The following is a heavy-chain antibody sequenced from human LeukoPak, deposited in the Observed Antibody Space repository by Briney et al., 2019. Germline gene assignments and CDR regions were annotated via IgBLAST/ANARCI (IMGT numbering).Heavy chain of an antibody. D-gene: IGHD1-26*01. Sequence: GGSLRLSCAASGFTFSSYVIHWVCQAPGKGLEWVAGIWYDGSNYYYADSVKGRFTISRDNSKNTLYLQMNSLRAEDTGVYYCARDGRALLRDFDYWGQGTLVTVSS. CDR2: IWYDGSNY. CDR3: ARDGRALLRDFDY. J-gene: IGHJ4*02. CDR1: GFTFSSYV. V-gene: IGHV3-33*01.